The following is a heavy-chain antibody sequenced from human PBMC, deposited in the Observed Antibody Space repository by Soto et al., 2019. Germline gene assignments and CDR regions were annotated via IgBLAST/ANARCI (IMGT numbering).Heavy chain of an antibody. CDR2: ISGSGGST. V-gene: IGHV3-23*01. CDR3: AKDAPICSGGSCYRNWFDP. J-gene: IGHJ5*02. D-gene: IGHD2-15*01. Sequence: LRLSCAASGFTFSSYAMSWVRQAPGKGLEWVSAISGSGGSTYYADSVKGRFTISRDNSKNTLYLQMNSLRAEDTAVYYCAKDAPICSGGSCYRNWFDPWGQGTLVTVSS. CDR1: GFTFSSYA.